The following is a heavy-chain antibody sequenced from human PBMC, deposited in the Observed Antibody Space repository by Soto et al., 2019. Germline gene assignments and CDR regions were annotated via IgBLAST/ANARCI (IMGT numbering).Heavy chain of an antibody. D-gene: IGHD2-2*01. Sequence: PGGSLRLSCVASGFTFSNYGMHWVRQAPGKGLEWVALVSFNGKKEYYADSVKGRFSISRDNSKNTLYIQMNTLRDEDTAVYYCAKDSLRGGVPAALNFDDWGRGTLVTVSS. J-gene: IGHJ4*02. CDR3: AKDSLRGGVPAALNFDD. CDR1: GFTFSNYG. CDR2: VSFNGKKE. V-gene: IGHV3-30*18.